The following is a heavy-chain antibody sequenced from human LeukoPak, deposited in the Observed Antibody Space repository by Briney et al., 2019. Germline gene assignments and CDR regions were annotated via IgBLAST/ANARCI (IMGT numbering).Heavy chain of an antibody. V-gene: IGHV4-61*02. J-gene: IGHJ5*02. D-gene: IGHD6-19*01. CDR2: IYTSGST. Sequence: PSETLSLTCTVSGASISSGSYYWSWIRQPAGKGLEWIGRIYTSGSTNYNPSLKSRVTISVDTSKNQFSLKLSSVTAADTAVYYCARKGYSSGWYGKNWFDPWGQGTLVTVSS. CDR3: ARKGYSSGWYGKNWFDP. CDR1: GASISSGSYY.